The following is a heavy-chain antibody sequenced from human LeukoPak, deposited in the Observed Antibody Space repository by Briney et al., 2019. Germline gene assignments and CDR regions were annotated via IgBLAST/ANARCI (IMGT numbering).Heavy chain of an antibody. CDR2: ISGSGCTT. V-gene: IGHV3-23*01. CDR1: GFTFSKYA. D-gene: IGHD2-2*01. J-gene: IGHJ5*02. CDR3: ARGDCSSTSCSSTPNNWFDR. Sequence: GGSLRLSCAASGFTFSKYAMSWVRQAPGKGLEWVSAISGSGCTTFYADSVTGRFTISRDNSMNTLYLQMNSLRAEYTAVFYCARGDCSSTSCSSTPNNWFDRWGQGTLVSVSS.